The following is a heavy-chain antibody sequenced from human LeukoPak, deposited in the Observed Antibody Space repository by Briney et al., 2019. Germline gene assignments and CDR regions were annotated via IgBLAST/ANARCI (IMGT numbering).Heavy chain of an antibody. CDR3: AKDGETAVTGHYYYYYMDV. CDR2: ISDSGGST. D-gene: IGHD6-19*01. CDR1: GFSFSNYA. J-gene: IGHJ6*03. V-gene: IGHV3-23*01. Sequence: GGSLRLSCAASGFSFSNYAMSWVRQAPGKGLEWVSAISDSGGSTYYAESVKGRFTISRDNSKNTLYLQMNSLRVEDTAVYYCAKDGETAVTGHYYYYYMDVWGKGTTVTVSS.